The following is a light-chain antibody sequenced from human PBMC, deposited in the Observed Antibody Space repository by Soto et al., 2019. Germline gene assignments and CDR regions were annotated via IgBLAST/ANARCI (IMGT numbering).Light chain of an antibody. CDR2: GAS. CDR1: QSVGTY. Sequence: EIVMTKSPATLSVSPGARATLSCKASQSVGTYLAWYQQKPDQAPRLLIYGASTRAAGVPARFSGGGSGTEFTVTSSSLQSEDFAIYHCEQYDNVTPWTFGHGTKVESK. J-gene: IGKJ1*01. CDR3: EQYDNVTPWT. V-gene: IGKV3-15*01.